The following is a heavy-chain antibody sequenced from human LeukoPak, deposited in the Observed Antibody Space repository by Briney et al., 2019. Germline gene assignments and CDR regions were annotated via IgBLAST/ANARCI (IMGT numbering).Heavy chain of an antibody. CDR3: ARAPGYSSSWYDY. CDR2: INAGNGNT. J-gene: IGHJ4*02. CDR1: GYTFTSYA. Sequence: ASVKVSCKASGYTFTSYAMHWVRQAPGQRLEWMGWINAGNGNTKYSQKFQGRVTITRDTSASTVYMELSSLRSEDTAVYYCARAPGYSSSWYDYWGQGTLVTVSS. V-gene: IGHV1-3*01. D-gene: IGHD6-13*01.